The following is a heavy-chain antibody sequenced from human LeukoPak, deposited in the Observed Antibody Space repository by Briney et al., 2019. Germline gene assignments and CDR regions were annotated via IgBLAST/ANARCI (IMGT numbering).Heavy chain of an antibody. CDR1: GYTFTGYY. D-gene: IGHD1-26*01. V-gene: IGHV1-2*02. CDR2: INPNSGGT. CDR3: AREGLLSGSYNFDY. Sequence: ASVKVSCKASGYTFTGYYMHWVRQAPGQGLGWMGWINPNSGGTNYAQKFQGRVTMTRDTSISTAYMELSRLRSDDTAVYYCAREGLLSGSYNFDYWGQGTLVTVSS. J-gene: IGHJ4*02.